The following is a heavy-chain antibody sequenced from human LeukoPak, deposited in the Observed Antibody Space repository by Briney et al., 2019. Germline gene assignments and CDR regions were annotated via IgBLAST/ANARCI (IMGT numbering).Heavy chain of an antibody. Sequence: GGSLRLSCAVSGVTVSSNHMSWVRQAPGKGLEWVSAICSGGGTYYADSVKGRFTLSRDIPKNTLYLQMNSLRAEDTAVYYCVRDASWGQGTLVTVSS. CDR1: GVTVSSNH. CDR3: VRDAS. J-gene: IGHJ4*02. CDR2: ICSGGGT. V-gene: IGHV3-66*01.